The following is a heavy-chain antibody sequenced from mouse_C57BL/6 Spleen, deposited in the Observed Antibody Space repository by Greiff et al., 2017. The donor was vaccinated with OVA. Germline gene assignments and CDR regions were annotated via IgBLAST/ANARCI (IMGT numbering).Heavy chain of an antibody. CDR3: ARRDGNYLDY. V-gene: IGHV1-66*01. J-gene: IGHJ2*01. CDR2: IYPGSGNT. D-gene: IGHD2-1*01. Sequence: ESGPELVKPGASVKISCKASGYSFTSYYIHWVKQRPGQGLEWIGWIYPGSGNTKYNEKFKGKATLTADTSSSTAYMQLSSLTSEDSAVYYCARRDGNYLDYWGQGTTLTVSS. CDR1: GYSFTSYY.